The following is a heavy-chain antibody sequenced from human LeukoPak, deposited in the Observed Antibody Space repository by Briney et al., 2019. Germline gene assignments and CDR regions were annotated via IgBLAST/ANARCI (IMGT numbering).Heavy chain of an antibody. V-gene: IGHV1-2*02. D-gene: IGHD3-22*01. J-gene: IGHJ4*02. CDR2: INPNSGGT. CDR3: ARGKNYYDSSSLFGY. Sequence: ASVKVSCKASGYTFTGYYMHWVRQAPGQVLEWMGWINPNSGGTNYAQKFQGRVTMTRDTSISTAYMELSRLRSDDTAVYYCARGKNYYDSSSLFGYWGQGTLVTVSS. CDR1: GYTFTGYY.